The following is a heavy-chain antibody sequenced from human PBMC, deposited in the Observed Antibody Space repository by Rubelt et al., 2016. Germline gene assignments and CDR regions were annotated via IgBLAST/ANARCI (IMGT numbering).Heavy chain of an antibody. Sequence: QVQLVQSGAEVKKPGASVKVSCKASGYTFTSYAMHWVRQAPGQRLEWMGWINAGNGNTKYSQKLQGRVTMTTDTYTSTAYMELRSLRSDDTAVYYCARDASFDYWGQGTLVTVSS. CDR3: ARDASFDY. CDR1: GYTFTSYA. J-gene: IGHJ4*02. V-gene: IGHV1-3*01. CDR2: INAGNGNT.